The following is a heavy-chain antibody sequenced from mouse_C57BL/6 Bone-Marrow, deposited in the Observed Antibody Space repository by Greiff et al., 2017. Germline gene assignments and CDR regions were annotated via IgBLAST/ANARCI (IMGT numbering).Heavy chain of an antibody. CDR1: GYTFTSYW. D-gene: IGHD1-1*01. V-gene: IGHV1-53*01. CDR2: INPSNGGT. Sequence: QVHVKQSGTELVKPGASVKLSCKASGYTFTSYWMHWVKQRPGQGLEWIGNINPSNGGTTYNEKFKSKATLTVDKSSSTAYMQLSSLTSEDSAVYYCARKGGSSYVRGYFDYWGQGTTLTVSS. CDR3: ARKGGSSYVRGYFDY. J-gene: IGHJ2*01.